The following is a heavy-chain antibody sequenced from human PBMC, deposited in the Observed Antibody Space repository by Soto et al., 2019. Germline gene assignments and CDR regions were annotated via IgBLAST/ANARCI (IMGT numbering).Heavy chain of an antibody. V-gene: IGHV3-30*18. J-gene: IGHJ6*02. CDR1: GFTFSSYG. CDR3: AKLPGNYRYYGMDV. Sequence: QVQLVESGGGVVQPGRSLRLSCAASGFTFSSYGMHWVRQAPGKGLEWVAVISYDGSNKYYADSVKGRFTISRDNSKNTPYLQMNSLRAEDTAVYYCAKLPGNYRYYGMDVWGQGTTVTVSS. CDR2: ISYDGSNK. D-gene: IGHD4-4*01.